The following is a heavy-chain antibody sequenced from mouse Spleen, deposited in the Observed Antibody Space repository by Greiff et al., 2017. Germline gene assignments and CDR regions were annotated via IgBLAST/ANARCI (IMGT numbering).Heavy chain of an antibody. CDR1: GYSITSGYY. V-gene: IGHV3-6*01. Sequence: EESGPGLVKPSQSLSLTCSVTGYSITSGYYWNWIRQFPGNKLEWMGYISYDGSNNYNPSLKNRISITRDTSKNQFFLKLNSVTTEDTATYYCAREERYFDVWGTGTTVTVSS. CDR2: ISYDGSN. CDR3: AREERYFDV. J-gene: IGHJ1*03.